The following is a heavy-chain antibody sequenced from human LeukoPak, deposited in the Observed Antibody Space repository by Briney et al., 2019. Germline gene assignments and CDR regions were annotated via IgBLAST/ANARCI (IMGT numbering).Heavy chain of an antibody. D-gene: IGHD6-13*01. CDR3: ARGYRSSWNIFDY. V-gene: IGHV4-61*10. Sequence: SETLSLTCTVSGGSVSTGSYYWSWIRQPAGRGLEWIGHIHTSGTMNYNPSLKSRVTISVDTSKNQFSLKLSSVTAADTAVYYCARGYRSSWNIFDYWGQGTLVTVSS. CDR2: IHTSGTM. CDR1: GGSVSTGSYY. J-gene: IGHJ4*02.